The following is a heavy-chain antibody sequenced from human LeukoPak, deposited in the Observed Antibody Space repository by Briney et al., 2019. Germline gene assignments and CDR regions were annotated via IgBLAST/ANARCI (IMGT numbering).Heavy chain of an antibody. CDR3: ARIYGSGSPSFDY. Sequence: GGSLRLSCAASGFTFSSYSMNWVRQAPGKGLEWVSSISSSSSYIYYADSVKGRFTISRDNAKNSLYLQMNSLRAEDTAVYYCARIYGSGSPSFDYWGQGTLVTVSS. CDR2: ISSSSSYI. CDR1: GFTFSSYS. V-gene: IGHV3-21*01. D-gene: IGHD3-10*01. J-gene: IGHJ4*02.